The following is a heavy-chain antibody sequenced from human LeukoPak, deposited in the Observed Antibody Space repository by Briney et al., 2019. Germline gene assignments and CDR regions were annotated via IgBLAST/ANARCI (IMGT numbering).Heavy chain of an antibody. CDR3: ARHNLYDSSGDGRYYFDY. D-gene: IGHD3-22*01. CDR1: GGTFSSYA. CDR2: IIPIFGTA. Sequence: SVKVSCKASGGTFSSYAISWVRQAPGQGLEWMGGIIPIFGTANYAQKFQGRVTITADESTSTAYMELSSLRSEDTAVYYCARHNLYDSSGDGRYYFDYWGQGTLVTVSS. J-gene: IGHJ4*02. V-gene: IGHV1-69*01.